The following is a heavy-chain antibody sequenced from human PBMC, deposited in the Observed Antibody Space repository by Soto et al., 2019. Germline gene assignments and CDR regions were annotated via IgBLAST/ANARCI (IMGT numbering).Heavy chain of an antibody. CDR3: SREGYNYNGMDV. J-gene: IGHJ6*02. V-gene: IGHV4-31*03. CDR2: IYYSGAT. CDR1: GDSINNGDYY. Sequence: QVQLQESGPGLVNPSQTLSLTCTVSGDSINNGDYYWSWVRHHPVKGLEWIGYIYYSGATSNNPSLKGRVTISLDPSESHFSLRLSSVTAADTAVYYCSREGYNYNGMDVWGQGTTVTVSS.